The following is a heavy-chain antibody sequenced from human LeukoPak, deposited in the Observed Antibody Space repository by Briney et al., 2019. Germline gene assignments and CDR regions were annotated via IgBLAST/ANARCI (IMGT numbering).Heavy chain of an antibody. J-gene: IGHJ6*02. Sequence: PGGSLRLSCAASGFTFSSYSMNWVRQAPGKGLEWVSYISSSGSTIYYADSVKGRFTISRDNAKNSLYLQMNSLRAEDTAVYYCASLPTYGMDVWGQGTTVTVSS. CDR3: ASLPTYGMDV. V-gene: IGHV3-48*04. CDR1: GFTFSSYS. CDR2: ISSSGSTI.